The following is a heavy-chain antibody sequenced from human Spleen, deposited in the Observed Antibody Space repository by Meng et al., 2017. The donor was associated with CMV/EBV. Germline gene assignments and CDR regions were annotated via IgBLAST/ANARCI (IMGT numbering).Heavy chain of an antibody. D-gene: IGHD4-11*01. J-gene: IGHJ5*02. CDR3: ARKGDYSNSNWFDP. CDR2: VYHGGDT. Sequence: SETLSLTCTVSGGSVSSGSYYWSWIRQPPGKGLEWIGSVYHGGDTDYNPSLNSRVTISADTSNNQFSLRLTSVTAADTAVYYCARKGDYSNSNWFDPWGQGTLVTVSS. V-gene: IGHV4-39*07. CDR1: GGSVSSGSYY.